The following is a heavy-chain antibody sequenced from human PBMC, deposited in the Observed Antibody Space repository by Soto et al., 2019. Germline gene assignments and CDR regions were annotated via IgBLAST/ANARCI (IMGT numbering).Heavy chain of an antibody. D-gene: IGHD3-10*01. CDR3: ARYGTRGDL. CDR1: GFNFRMYG. J-gene: IGHJ5*01. Sequence: PGGSLRLSCQASGFNFRMYGMRWVRKAPGKGLEWVSYISSSGLTTYYADFAEGRFTISRDNAKDSLYLHLNSLRVGDTAVYYCARYGTRGDLWGLGTQVTGSS. V-gene: IGHV3-48*03. CDR2: ISSSGLTT.